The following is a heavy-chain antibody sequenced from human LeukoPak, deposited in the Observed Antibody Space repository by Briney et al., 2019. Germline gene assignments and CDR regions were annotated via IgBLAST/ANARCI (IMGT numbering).Heavy chain of an antibody. Sequence: SETLSLTCTVSGGSISSGDYYWNWIRQPPGKGLEWIGYIYYSGSTYYSPSLKSRVTISIDTSKNQFSLKLNSVTAADTAVYYCARGSAAMFHDFDYWGQGTLVTVSS. CDR2: IYYSGST. CDR1: GGSISSGDYY. J-gene: IGHJ4*02. V-gene: IGHV4-30-4*01. D-gene: IGHD2-2*01. CDR3: ARGSAAMFHDFDY.